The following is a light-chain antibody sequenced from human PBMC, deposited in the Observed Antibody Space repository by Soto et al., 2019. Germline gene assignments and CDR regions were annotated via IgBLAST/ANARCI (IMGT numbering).Light chain of an antibody. Sequence: DIPMTQSPSSLSASVGDRVTITCRASQGIGNYLAWYQQKPGKVPKLLIHAASTLQSGVTSRFSGSGSGTDFTLTISSLQPEDVGTYFCQKCNSPPPFTFGPGTKVEIK. V-gene: IGKV1-27*01. CDR3: QKCNSPPPFT. CDR2: AAS. CDR1: QGIGNY. J-gene: IGKJ3*01.